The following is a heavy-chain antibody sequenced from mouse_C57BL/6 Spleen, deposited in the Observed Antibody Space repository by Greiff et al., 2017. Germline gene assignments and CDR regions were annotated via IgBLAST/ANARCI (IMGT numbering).Heavy chain of an antibody. CDR3: SRSGIYYDYDGWYFDV. CDR2: IDPSDSYT. V-gene: IGHV1-69*01. J-gene: IGHJ1*03. D-gene: IGHD2-4*01. CDR1: GYTFTSYW. Sequence: QVQLQQPGAELVMPGASVKLSCKASGYTFTSYWMHWVKQRPGQGLEWIGEIDPSDSYTSYNQKFKGTSTLTVDKSSSTAYMQLSSLTSEDSAVXYCSRSGIYYDYDGWYFDVWGTGTTVTVAS.